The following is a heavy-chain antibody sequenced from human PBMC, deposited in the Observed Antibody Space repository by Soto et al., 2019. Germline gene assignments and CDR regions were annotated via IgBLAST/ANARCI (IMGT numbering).Heavy chain of an antibody. CDR3: ARLEGLATISYYFDF. D-gene: IGHD3-9*01. Sequence: SETLSLTCSVSGDSINSDKYYWGWIRQPPGKGLEWIGSIYFRGNTYYNPSLQTRVTISLDKSKSQFSLKLNSVTAADSAVYFCARLEGLATISYYFDFWGQGDLVTVSP. J-gene: IGHJ4*02. CDR2: IYFRGNT. CDR1: GDSINSDKYY. V-gene: IGHV4-39*01.